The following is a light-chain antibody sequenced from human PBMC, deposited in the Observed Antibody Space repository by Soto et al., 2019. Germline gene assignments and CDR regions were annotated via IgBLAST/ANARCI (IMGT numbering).Light chain of an antibody. CDR1: GSSIGTNT. V-gene: IGLV1-44*01. J-gene: IGLJ2*01. Sequence: QYVLTQPPSASGTPGQRVTISCSGSGSSIGTNTVNWYRQLPGTAPKLLIYGNNQRPSGVPDRFSGSKSGTSASLAISGLQSEGEADYYCAAWDGSLNNVLFGGGTKLTVL. CDR2: GNN. CDR3: AAWDGSLNNVL.